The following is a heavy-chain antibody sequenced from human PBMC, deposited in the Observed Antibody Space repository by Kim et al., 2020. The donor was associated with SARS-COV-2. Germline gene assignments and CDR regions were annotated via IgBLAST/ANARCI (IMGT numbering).Heavy chain of an antibody. V-gene: IGHV3-23*01. Sequence: GGSLRLSCAASGFTVSTYSMGWVRQAPGKGLEWVSTSGSSGSIYYADSVRGRFTISRDNSKSTLYLQMNSLRADDTAAYYCVAYNDLSGFDVWGQGTMVTVSS. CDR2: SGSSGSI. CDR1: GFTVSTYS. D-gene: IGHD3-10*01. CDR3: VAYNDLSGFDV. J-gene: IGHJ3*01.